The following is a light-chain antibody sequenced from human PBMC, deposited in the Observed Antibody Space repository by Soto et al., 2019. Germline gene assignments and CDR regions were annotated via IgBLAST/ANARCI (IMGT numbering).Light chain of an antibody. V-gene: IGKV3-20*01. CDR3: QQYGGSST. J-gene: IGKJ1*01. Sequence: EIVMPQSTATLSVSPGERATLSCRASQSVSSSSLAWYQQKPGQAPRLLIFGASSSATGIPDRFSGSGSGSDFTLTISRLEPEDFAVYYGQQYGGSSTFGQGTKVDIK. CDR2: GAS. CDR1: QSVSSSS.